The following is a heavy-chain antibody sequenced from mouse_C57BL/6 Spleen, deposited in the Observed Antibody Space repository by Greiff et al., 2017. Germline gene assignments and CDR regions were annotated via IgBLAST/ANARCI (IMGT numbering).Heavy chain of an antibody. V-gene: IGHV1-85*01. CDR1: GYTFTSYD. CDR2: IYPRDGST. J-gene: IGHJ4*01. D-gene: IGHD2-2*01. Sequence: VQLQQSGPELVKPGASVKLSCKASGYTFTSYDINWVKQRPGQGLEWIGRIYPRDGSTKYNEKFKGKATLTVDKSSSTAYMQLLRLKSEASAVYFCARYGYAGGAMDYWGQGTSVTVSS. CDR3: ARYGYAGGAMDY.